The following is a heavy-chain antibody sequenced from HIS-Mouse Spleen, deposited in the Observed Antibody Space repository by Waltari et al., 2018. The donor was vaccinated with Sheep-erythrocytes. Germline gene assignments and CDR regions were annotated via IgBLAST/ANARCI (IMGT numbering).Heavy chain of an antibody. CDR1: GGSISSGGYY. Sequence: QVQLQESGPGLVKPSQTLSLTCTVSGGSISSGGYYWSWIRQHPGKGLEWLGYIYYSRRTYYSPSLNSRVTISVDTSKNQFSLKLSSVTAADTAVYYCARALIITMVRGVTSNWFDPWGQGTLVTVSS. CDR2: IYYSRRT. V-gene: IGHV4-31*03. D-gene: IGHD3-10*01. CDR3: ARALIITMVRGVTSNWFDP. J-gene: IGHJ5*02.